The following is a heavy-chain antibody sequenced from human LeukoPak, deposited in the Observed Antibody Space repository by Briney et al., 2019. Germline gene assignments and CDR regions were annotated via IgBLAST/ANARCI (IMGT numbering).Heavy chain of an antibody. V-gene: IGHV3-23*01. D-gene: IGHD2-2*01. J-gene: IGHJ5*02. CDR3: AKGPVVPAAILANWFDP. CDR2: ISGSGGTT. Sequence: GGSLRLSCAASGFTFSSYAMSWVRQAPGKGLEWVSPISGSGGTTYYADSVKGRFTISRDNSKNTLYLQMNSLRAEDTAVYYCAKGPVVPAAILANWFDPWGQGTLVTVSS. CDR1: GFTFSSYA.